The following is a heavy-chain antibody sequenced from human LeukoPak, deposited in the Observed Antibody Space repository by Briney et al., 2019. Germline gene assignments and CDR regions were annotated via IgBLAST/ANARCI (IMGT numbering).Heavy chain of an antibody. CDR2: INHSGST. CDR3: ARRRAAAGTFSDAFDI. Sequence: SETLSLTCAVYGGSFSGYYWSWIRQPPGKGLEWIGEINHSGSTNYNPSLKSRVTISVDTSKNQFSLKLSSVTAADTAVYYCARRRAAAGTFSDAFDIWGQGTMVTVSS. CDR1: GGSFSGYY. V-gene: IGHV4-34*01. J-gene: IGHJ3*02. D-gene: IGHD6-13*01.